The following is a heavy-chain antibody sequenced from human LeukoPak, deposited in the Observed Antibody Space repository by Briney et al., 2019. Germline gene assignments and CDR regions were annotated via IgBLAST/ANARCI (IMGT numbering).Heavy chain of an antibody. D-gene: IGHD3-16*01. CDR2: MSLSTRGK. CDR3: AKALTRWAFDM. Sequence: AGGSLRLSCAASGFTFSDYDMSWVRQAPGKGLEWVSSMSLSTRGKTYADSVKGRFTVSTDKAKNTLYLQMDSLRAEDTAIYYCAKALTRWAFDMWGQGTMVTVSS. J-gene: IGHJ3*02. CDR1: GFTFSDYD. V-gene: IGHV3-23*01.